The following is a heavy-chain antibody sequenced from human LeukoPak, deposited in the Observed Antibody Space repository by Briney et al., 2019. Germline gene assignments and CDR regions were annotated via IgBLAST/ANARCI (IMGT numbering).Heavy chain of an antibody. D-gene: IGHD1-1*01. J-gene: IGHJ4*02. V-gene: IGHV3-11*01. CDR3: ARVGIALTSPFDY. CDR1: GFTFSDDY. Sequence: PGGSLRLSCLASGFTFSDDYMSWVRQAPGKGLEWISYMSSRGYPTYYAESVKGRFTISRDNAKNTLYLQMHNLRADDTAVYFCARVGIALTSPFDYWGLGTLVAVSS. CDR2: MSSRGYPT.